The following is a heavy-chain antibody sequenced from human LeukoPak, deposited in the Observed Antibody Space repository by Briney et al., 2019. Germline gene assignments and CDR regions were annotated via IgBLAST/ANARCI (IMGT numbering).Heavy chain of an antibody. Sequence: GGSLRLSCAASGLTFNTYWMTWVRQAPGIGLEWVANINRDGSEKNYVDSVKGRFTISRDNAKNSLYLQMNSLRAEDTAVYYCATVPYGSGIDYWGQGTLVTVSS. CDR3: ATVPYGSGIDY. V-gene: IGHV3-7*05. CDR2: INRDGSEK. CDR1: GLTFNTYW. D-gene: IGHD3-10*01. J-gene: IGHJ4*02.